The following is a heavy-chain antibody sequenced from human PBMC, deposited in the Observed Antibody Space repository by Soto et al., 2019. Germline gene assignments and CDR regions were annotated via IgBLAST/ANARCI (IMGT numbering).Heavy chain of an antibody. D-gene: IGHD6-6*01. J-gene: IGHJ6*02. CDR3: GTSSRKDYHFAMDV. V-gene: IGHV3-53*01. Sequence: PVGSLRLSCAASGFSVSSSDMSWVRQVPGEGLEWVSVIYSGGSTHDADYVKGRFSVSRDTSKNTVDLQMNSLRVDDTAVYYCGTSSRKDYHFAMDVWGQRTAVTVSS. CDR1: GFSVSSSD. CDR2: IYSGGST.